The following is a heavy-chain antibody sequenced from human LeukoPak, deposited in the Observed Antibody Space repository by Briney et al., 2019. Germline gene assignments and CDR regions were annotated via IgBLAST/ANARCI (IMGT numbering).Heavy chain of an antibody. J-gene: IGHJ5*02. V-gene: IGHV1-46*01. CDR1: GYTFTSYY. D-gene: IGHD5-24*01. CDR3: ARGGDGYRISLNWFDP. Sequence: GASVKVSCKASGYTFTSYYMHWVRQAPGQGLEWMGIINPSGGSTSYAQKFQGRVTMTRDMSTSTVYMELSSLRSEDTAVYYCARGGDGYRISLNWFDPWGQGTLVTVSS. CDR2: INPSGGST.